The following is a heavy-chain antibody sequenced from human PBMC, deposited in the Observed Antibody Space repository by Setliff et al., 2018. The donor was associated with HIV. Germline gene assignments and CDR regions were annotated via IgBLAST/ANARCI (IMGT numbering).Heavy chain of an antibody. D-gene: IGHD6-19*01. CDR3: TKRTGNGWSHTDY. J-gene: IGHJ4*01. CDR1: GYSFTRYY. V-gene: IGHV1-46*01. CDR2: THPSGGSP. Sequence: GASVKVSCKASGYSFTRYYMHWVRQAPGQGLEWMGITHPSGGSPNYAQKFQGRVTITTDESTSTAYMELSSLRSEDTAVYYCTKRTGNGWSHTDYWGHGTLVTVSS.